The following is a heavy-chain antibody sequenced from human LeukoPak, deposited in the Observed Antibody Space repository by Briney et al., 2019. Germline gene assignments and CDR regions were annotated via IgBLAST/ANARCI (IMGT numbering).Heavy chain of an antibody. CDR1: GITFSSYG. CDR3: ARDGYYYDSSGYYYARGGYFDY. D-gene: IGHD3-22*01. V-gene: IGHV3-33*01. J-gene: IGHJ4*02. Sequence: PGGSLRLSCAASGITFSSYGMHWVRQAPGKGLEWVAVIWSDGSNKYYADSVKGRFTISRDNSKNTLYLQMNSLRAEDTAVYYCARDGYYYDSSGYYYARGGYFDYWGQGTLVTVSS. CDR2: IWSDGSNK.